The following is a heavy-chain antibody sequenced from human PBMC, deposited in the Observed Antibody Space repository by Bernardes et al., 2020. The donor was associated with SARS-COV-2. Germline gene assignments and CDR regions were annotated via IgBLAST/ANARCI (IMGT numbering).Heavy chain of an antibody. Sequence: SGPTLVKLTQTLTLTCTFSGFSLSTIGEGVGWIRQPPGKALEWLALIFWDDDKRYSPSLKTRLSMTRDTSKNQVVLTMTNMDPVDTATYYCAHSGGSDHSDIVGDSCDIWGQGKTVTVSS. CDR3: AHSGGSDHSDIVGDSCDI. J-gene: IGHJ3*02. D-gene: IGHD2-15*01. CDR1: GFSLSTIGEG. CDR2: IFWDDDK. V-gene: IGHV2-5*02.